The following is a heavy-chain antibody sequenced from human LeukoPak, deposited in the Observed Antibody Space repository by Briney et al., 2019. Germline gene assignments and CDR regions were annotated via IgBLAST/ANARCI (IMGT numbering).Heavy chain of an antibody. J-gene: IGHJ6*02. Sequence: SETLSLTCAVYGGSFSGYYWSWIRQPPGKGLEWIGKINHSGSTNYNPSLKSRVTISVDTSKNQFSLKLSSVTAADTAVYYCAGYGSGSYYKPSIYYYYGMDVWGQGTTVTVSS. CDR3: AGYGSGSYYKPSIYYYYGMDV. CDR1: GGSFSGYY. V-gene: IGHV4-34*01. D-gene: IGHD3-10*01. CDR2: INHSGST.